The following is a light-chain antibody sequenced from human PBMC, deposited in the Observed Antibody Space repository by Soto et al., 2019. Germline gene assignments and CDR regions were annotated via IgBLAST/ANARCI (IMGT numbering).Light chain of an antibody. V-gene: IGKV1-39*01. Sequence: DIQMTQSPSSLSASVGDRVTITCRASQSISNYLNWYQQKPGKAPKLLIYTASTLQSGVPSRFSGSGSGPDFTLTISRLEPEDFAVYYCQQYGSSPITFGQGTRLEIK. J-gene: IGKJ5*01. CDR1: QSISNY. CDR2: TAS. CDR3: QQYGSSPIT.